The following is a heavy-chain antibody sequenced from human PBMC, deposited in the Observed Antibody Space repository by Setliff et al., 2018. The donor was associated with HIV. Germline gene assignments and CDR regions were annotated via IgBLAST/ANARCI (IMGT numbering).Heavy chain of an antibody. CDR3: ARGRMGYYGSGSYLP. Sequence: SETLSLTCAGYGGSFSGYYWSWVRQPPGKGLEWIGEINHSGSTNSNPSLKSRVTISADTSKNQFSLKLTSVTAADTAVYYCARGRMGYYGSGSYLPWGQGMLVTVSS. CDR2: INHSGST. J-gene: IGHJ5*02. D-gene: IGHD3-10*01. CDR1: GGSFSGYY. V-gene: IGHV4-34*01.